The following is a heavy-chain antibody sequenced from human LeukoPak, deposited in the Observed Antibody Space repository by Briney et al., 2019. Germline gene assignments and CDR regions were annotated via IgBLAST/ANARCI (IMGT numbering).Heavy chain of an antibody. Sequence: ETLSLTCTVSGYSISGGYYWGWIRQPPGKGLEWIGSIYHSGTTYYNPSLKSRVTISVDTSKNQFSLKLSSVTAADTAVYYCAREKYYYGSGNDWGQGTLVTVSS. CDR3: AREKYYYGSGND. CDR1: GYSISGGYY. V-gene: IGHV4-38-2*02. CDR2: IYHSGTT. D-gene: IGHD3-10*01. J-gene: IGHJ4*02.